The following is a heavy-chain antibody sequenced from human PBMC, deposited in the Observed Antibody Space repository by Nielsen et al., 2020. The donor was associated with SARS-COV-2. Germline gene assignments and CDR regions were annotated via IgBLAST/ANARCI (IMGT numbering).Heavy chain of an antibody. J-gene: IGHJ6*02. V-gene: IGHV3-30-3*01. CDR3: ARDAPVLVTYYYYGMDV. Sequence: GGSLRLSCAASGFTFSSYAMHWVRQAPGKGLEWVAVISYDGSNKYYADSVKGRFTISRDNSKNTLYLQMNSLRAEDTAVYYCARDAPVLVTYYYYGMDVWGQGTTVTVSS. CDR1: GFTFSSYA. D-gene: IGHD4/OR15-4a*01. CDR2: ISYDGSNK.